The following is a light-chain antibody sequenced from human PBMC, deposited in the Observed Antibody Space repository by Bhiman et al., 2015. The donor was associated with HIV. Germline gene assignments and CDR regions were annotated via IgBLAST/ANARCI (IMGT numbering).Light chain of an antibody. CDR2: GNN. J-gene: IGLJ2*01. CDR3: ATWDSSLSAVV. Sequence: QSVLTQPPSVSGAPGQRVTISCTGSNSNIGAGYDVHWYQQLPGTAPKLLIYGNNNRPSGVPDRFSGSKSGTSASLAITGLQTGDEADYYCATWDSSLSAVVFGGGTKLTVL. CDR1: NSNIGAGYD. V-gene: IGLV1-50*01.